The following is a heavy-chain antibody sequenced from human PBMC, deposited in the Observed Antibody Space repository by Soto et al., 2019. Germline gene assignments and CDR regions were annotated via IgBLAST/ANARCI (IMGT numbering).Heavy chain of an antibody. CDR1: GFTFSSYG. Sequence: GGSLRLSCAASGFTFSSYGMHWVRQAPGKGLEWVAVIWYAGSNKNYADSVKGRFTISRDNSKNTLYLQMNSLRAEDTAVYYCARGGLITMIVEIDYWGQGTLVTVSS. J-gene: IGHJ4*02. V-gene: IGHV3-33*01. D-gene: IGHD3-22*01. CDR3: ARGGLITMIVEIDY. CDR2: IWYAGSNK.